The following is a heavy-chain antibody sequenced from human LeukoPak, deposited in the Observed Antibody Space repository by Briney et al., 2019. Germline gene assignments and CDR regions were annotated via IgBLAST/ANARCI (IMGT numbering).Heavy chain of an antibody. CDR3: ARGKRFGSSGYQSRNGMDV. CDR2: IYNSETT. Sequence: SETLSLTCTVSGGSISSDTYFWGWIRQPPGKGLEWIGKIYNSETTYYNPSLKSRVTISMDTSKNRFSLNLNSVTAADTAVYYCARGKRFGSSGYQSRNGMDVWGQGTTVTVSS. J-gene: IGHJ6*02. V-gene: IGHV4-39*01. D-gene: IGHD3-22*01. CDR1: GGSISSDTYF.